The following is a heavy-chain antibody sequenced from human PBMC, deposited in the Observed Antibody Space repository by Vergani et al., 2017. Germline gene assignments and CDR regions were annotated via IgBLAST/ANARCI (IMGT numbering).Heavy chain of an antibody. CDR1: GFTFTSYA. J-gene: IGHJ4*02. V-gene: IGHV3-23*01. D-gene: IGHD3-22*01. CDR3: AKDRVVVEVTTFDY. CDR2: ISGSGSST. Sequence: EVLLLESGGGLVQPGGSLRLSCAASGFTFTSYAMSWVRQAPGKGLEWVSAISGSGSSTYYADSVKGRFTISRDNSKNTLYLQMNSLRAEDTATYYCAKDRVVVEVTTFDYWGQGTLVTVSS.